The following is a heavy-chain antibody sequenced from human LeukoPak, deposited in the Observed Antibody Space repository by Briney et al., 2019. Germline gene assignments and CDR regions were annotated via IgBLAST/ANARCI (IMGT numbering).Heavy chain of an antibody. CDR2: ISSSGSTI. J-gene: IGHJ6*03. CDR3: ASLTIPSGWHDYYCYMDV. D-gene: IGHD6-19*01. Sequence: PGGSLRLSCAASGFTFSSYEMNWVRQAPGKGLEWVSYISSSGSTIYYADSVKGRFTISRDNAKNSLYLQMNSLRAEDTAVYYCASLTIPSGWHDYYCYMDVWGKGTTVTVSS. CDR1: GFTFSSYE. V-gene: IGHV3-48*03.